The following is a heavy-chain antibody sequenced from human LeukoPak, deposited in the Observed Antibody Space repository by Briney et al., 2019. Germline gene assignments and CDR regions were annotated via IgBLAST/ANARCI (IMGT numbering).Heavy chain of an antibody. J-gene: IGHJ4*02. CDR2: IYYSGST. V-gene: IGHV4-31*03. D-gene: IGHD3-3*01. Sequence: SQTLSLTCTVSGGSISSGGYYWSWIRQHPGKGLEWIGYIYYSGSTYYNPSLKSRVTISVDTSKNQFSLKLSSVTAADTAVYYCARDKRGITIFGVVSYHFDYWGQGTLVTVSS. CDR1: GGSISSGGYY. CDR3: ARDKRGITIFGVVSYHFDY.